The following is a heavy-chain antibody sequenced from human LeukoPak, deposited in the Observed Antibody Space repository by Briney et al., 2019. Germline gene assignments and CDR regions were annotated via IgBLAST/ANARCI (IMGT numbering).Heavy chain of an antibody. J-gene: IGHJ4*02. Sequence: PGGSLRLSCAASGFTFSNCAMSWVRQAPGKGLEWVSYISSSSYTIYYADSVKGRFTISRDNAKNSLYLQVNSLRDEDTAVYYCARDSSGWYYFDYWGQGTLVTVSS. D-gene: IGHD6-19*01. V-gene: IGHV3-48*02. CDR3: ARDSSGWYYFDY. CDR2: ISSSSYTI. CDR1: GFTFSNCA.